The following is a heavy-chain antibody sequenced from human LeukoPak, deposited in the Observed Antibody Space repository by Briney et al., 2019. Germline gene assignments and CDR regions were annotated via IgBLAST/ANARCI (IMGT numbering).Heavy chain of an antibody. V-gene: IGHV4-38-2*02. J-gene: IGHJ5*02. CDR1: GYAISSGYY. D-gene: IGHD3-3*01. CDR2: IYHSGST. Sequence: PSETLSLTCTVSGYAISSGYYWGWTRQPPGKGLEWIGSIYHSGSTYYNPSLKSRVTISVDTSKNQFSLKLSSVTAADTAVYYCARDSRFLKWLLSRDNWFNPWGRGTLVTVSS. CDR3: ARDSRFLKWLLSRDNWFNP.